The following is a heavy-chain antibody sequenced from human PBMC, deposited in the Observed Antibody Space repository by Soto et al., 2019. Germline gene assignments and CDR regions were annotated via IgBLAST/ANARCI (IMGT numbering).Heavy chain of an antibody. CDR1: GYTFTEYY. D-gene: IGHD3-22*01. CDR2: INPNIDDT. V-gene: IGHV1-46*01. J-gene: IGHJ4*02. CDR3: ARFGVYYDSSGYYDS. Sequence: VASVKVSCKASGYTFTEYYLHWVRQAPGQGLEWMGIINPNIDDTRYAQKFQGRVTMTRDTSTSTVYMELSSLRSDDTAVYYCARFGVYYDSSGYYDSWGQGTLVTVSS.